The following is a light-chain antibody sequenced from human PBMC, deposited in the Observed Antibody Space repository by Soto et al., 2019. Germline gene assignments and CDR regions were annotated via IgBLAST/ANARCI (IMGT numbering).Light chain of an antibody. CDR3: SSYVGTTNYV. V-gene: IGLV2-8*01. CDR2: EVT. Sequence: QSALTQPPSASGSPGQSVTISCTGTSSDVGGYDFVSWYQQHPGKAPKLLIYEVTKRPSGVPDRFSGSKSGNTASLTVSGLQADDEADYYCSSYVGTTNYVFGPVTEVTVL. CDR1: SSDVGGYDF. J-gene: IGLJ1*01.